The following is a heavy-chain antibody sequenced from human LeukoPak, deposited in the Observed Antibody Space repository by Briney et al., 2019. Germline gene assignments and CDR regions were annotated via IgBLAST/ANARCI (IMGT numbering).Heavy chain of an antibody. CDR2: ISSSSSYI. V-gene: IGHV3-21*01. D-gene: IGHD2-2*01. CDR1: GFTFSSYS. CDR3: AKDWGQVPASISGH. J-gene: IGHJ1*01. Sequence: GGSLRLSWAASGFTFSSYSMNWVRQAPGKGLEWVSSISSSSSYIYYADSVKGRFTISRDNAKNSLYLQMNSLRAEDTAVYYCAKDWGQVPASISGHWGQGTLVTVSS.